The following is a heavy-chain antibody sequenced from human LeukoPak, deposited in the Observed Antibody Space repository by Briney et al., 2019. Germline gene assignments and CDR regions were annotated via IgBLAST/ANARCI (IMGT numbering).Heavy chain of an antibody. CDR1: GFTFSSYS. CDR2: ISGSGGST. D-gene: IGHD4-11*01. CDR3: ARPTTLYY. V-gene: IGHV3-23*01. J-gene: IGHJ4*02. Sequence: GGSLTLSCAASGFTFSSYSMSWVRQAPGKGLEWVSAISGSGGSTYYADSVKGRFTISRDNTKHTLYLQMNSLRAEDTAVYYGARPTTLYYWGQGTLVTVSS.